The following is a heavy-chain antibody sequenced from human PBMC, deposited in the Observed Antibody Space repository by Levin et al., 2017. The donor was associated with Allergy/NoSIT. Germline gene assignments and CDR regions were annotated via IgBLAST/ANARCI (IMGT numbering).Heavy chain of an antibody. D-gene: IGHD3-10*01. CDR1: GFTFSSYS. V-gene: IGHV3-21*01. J-gene: IGHJ3*02. CDR3: ARVSLADYYGSGSYYNYAFDI. CDR2: ISSSSSYI. Sequence: GGSLRLSCAASGFTFSSYSMNWVRQAPGKGLEWVSSISSSSSYIYYADSVKGRFTISRDNAKNSLYLQMNSLRAEDTAVYYCARVSLADYYGSGSYYNYAFDIWGQGTMVTVSS.